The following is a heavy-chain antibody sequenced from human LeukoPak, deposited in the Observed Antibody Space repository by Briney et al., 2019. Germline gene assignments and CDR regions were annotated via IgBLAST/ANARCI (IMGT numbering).Heavy chain of an antibody. D-gene: IGHD1-1*01. CDR3: ARARTTGTRRLLDY. Sequence: SETLSLTCTVSGGSMSSYYWSWIRQPPGKGLEWIGYIYYSGTTNYNPSLKSRVTISVDTSKNQFSLKLSSVTAADTAVYYCARARTTGTRRLLDYWGQGTLVTVSS. V-gene: IGHV4-59*12. CDR1: GGSMSSYY. CDR2: IYYSGTT. J-gene: IGHJ4*02.